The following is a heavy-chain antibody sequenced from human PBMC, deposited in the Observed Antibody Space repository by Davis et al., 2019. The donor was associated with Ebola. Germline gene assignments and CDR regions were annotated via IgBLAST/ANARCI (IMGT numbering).Heavy chain of an antibody. CDR2: IYPGDSDT. D-gene: IGHD5-18*01. CDR1: GYSFTSYW. CDR3: ARQARAALGYSYGYGDFDY. V-gene: IGHV5-51*01. Sequence: PGGSLRLSCKGSGYSFTSYWIGWVRQMPGKGLEWMGIIYPGDSDTRYSPSFQGQVTISADKSISTAYLQWSSLKASDTAMYYCARQARAALGYSYGYGDFDYWGQGTLVTVSS. J-gene: IGHJ4*02.